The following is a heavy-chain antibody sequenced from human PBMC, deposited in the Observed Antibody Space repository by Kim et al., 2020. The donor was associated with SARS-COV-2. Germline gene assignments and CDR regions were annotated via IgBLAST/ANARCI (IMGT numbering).Heavy chain of an antibody. CDR3: ARDLGGNWNYPIFDY. J-gene: IGHJ4*02. D-gene: IGHD1-7*01. V-gene: IGHV4-31*02. Sequence: PSLKSRVTISVDTSKNQFSLKLSSVTAADTAVYYCARDLGGNWNYPIFDYWGQGTLVTVSS.